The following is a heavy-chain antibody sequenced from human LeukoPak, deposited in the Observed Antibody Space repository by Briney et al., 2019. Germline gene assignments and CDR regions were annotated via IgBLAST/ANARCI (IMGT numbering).Heavy chain of an antibody. J-gene: IGHJ4*02. CDR2: ISSTSYT. CDR1: GFTFSNYN. V-gene: IGHV3-21*01. Sequence: PGGSLRLSCAASGFTFSNYNMKWVRQAPGKGLEWVSSISSTSYTYYADSVKGRFTISRDNAKNSLYLQMDSLRAEDTALYYCARAITDYDYSGQGTLVTVSS. CDR3: ARAITDYDY. D-gene: IGHD1-14*01.